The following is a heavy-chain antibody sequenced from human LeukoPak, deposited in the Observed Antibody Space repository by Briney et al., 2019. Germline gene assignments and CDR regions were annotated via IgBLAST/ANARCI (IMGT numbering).Heavy chain of an antibody. CDR1: GFTFSSYA. CDR2: ISGSGETT. J-gene: IGHJ4*02. D-gene: IGHD3-22*01. Sequence: GGSLRLSCAASGFTFSSYAMTWVRQAPGKGLEWVSAISGSGETTYYADSVKGRFTISRDNSKSTLYLQMNSLRAEDTAVYYCAKGGSGSSGYNDWNDYWGQGTLVTVSS. V-gene: IGHV3-23*01. CDR3: AKGGSGSSGYNDWNDY.